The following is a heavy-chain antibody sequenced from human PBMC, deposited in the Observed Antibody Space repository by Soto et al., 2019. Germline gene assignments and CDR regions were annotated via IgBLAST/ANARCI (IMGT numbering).Heavy chain of an antibody. J-gene: IGHJ4*02. D-gene: IGHD3-22*01. Sequence: QVQLVESGGGLVQPGGSLRLSCAASGFTFSSYGMHWVRQAPGKGLEWVAVIWYDGSNKYYADSVKGRFTISRDNSKNTLYLQMNSLRAEDTAVYYCARERSYYDSSGLTGYWGQGTLVTVSS. V-gene: IGHV3-33*08. CDR3: ARERSYYDSSGLTGY. CDR2: IWYDGSNK. CDR1: GFTFSSYG.